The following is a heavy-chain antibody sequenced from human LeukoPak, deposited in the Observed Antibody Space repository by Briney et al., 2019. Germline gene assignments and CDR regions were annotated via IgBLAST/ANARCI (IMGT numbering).Heavy chain of an antibody. CDR1: GYSFSSYW. CDR3: ARPGRATVTRLDY. Sequence: NAGASLKISCKGSGYSFSSYWIGWGRQLPGKGLEWMGIIYPGDSETRSSPSFQGQVTISADKSISTAFLQWSSLKASDTAMYYCARPGRATVTRLDYWGQGTLVTVTS. CDR2: IYPGDSET. D-gene: IGHD4-17*01. J-gene: IGHJ4*02. V-gene: IGHV5-51*01.